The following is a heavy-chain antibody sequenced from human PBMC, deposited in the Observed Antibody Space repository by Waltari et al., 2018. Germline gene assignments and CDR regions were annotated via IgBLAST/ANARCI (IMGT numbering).Heavy chain of an antibody. J-gene: IGHJ3*02. D-gene: IGHD3-22*01. V-gene: IGHV3-23*04. CDR2: VSESGGRT. Sequence: EVQLVESGGGLVQPGGSLRLSCAASGFTFSNYAMSWVRQAPGKGLEWVSSVSESGGRTYYAGSGKGRITISRDNSKNTLYLQMNSLRIEDTAVYYCAKDGDDSRPPDAFDIWGQGTMVTVSS. CDR1: GFTFSNYA. CDR3: AKDGDDSRPPDAFDI.